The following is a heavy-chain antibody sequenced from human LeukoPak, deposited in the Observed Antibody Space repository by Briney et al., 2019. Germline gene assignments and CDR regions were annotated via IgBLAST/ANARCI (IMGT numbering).Heavy chain of an antibody. Sequence: ASVKVSCKASGYIFTGHYLHWVRQAPGQGLEWMGWINPNIGDTNYAQKIQGRVTMIRDTSINTVYMELSRLMSDDMAVYYCVRGDGYTSTRPFDYWGQGTPVTVSS. CDR3: VRGDGYTSTRPFDY. V-gene: IGHV1-2*02. CDR2: INPNIGDT. D-gene: IGHD2-2*02. J-gene: IGHJ4*02. CDR1: GYIFTGHY.